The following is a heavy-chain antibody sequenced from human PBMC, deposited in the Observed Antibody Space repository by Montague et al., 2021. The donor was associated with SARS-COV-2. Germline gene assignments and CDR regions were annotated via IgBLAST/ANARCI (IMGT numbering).Heavy chain of an antibody. CDR3: ARDLGGIDV. Sequence: SETLSLTCAVYGGSFSGYYCNWIRHPPQPGQELIGEINHSGSTNYNPTLTSRVTMSVDTSKNQITLNLSSATAADTALYYCARDLGGIDVWGQGTTVIVSS. CDR1: GGSFSGYY. V-gene: IGHV4-34*01. CDR2: INHSGST. D-gene: IGHD3-10*01. J-gene: IGHJ6*02.